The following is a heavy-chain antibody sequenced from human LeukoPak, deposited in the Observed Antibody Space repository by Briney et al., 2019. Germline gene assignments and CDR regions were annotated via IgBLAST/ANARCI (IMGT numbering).Heavy chain of an antibody. J-gene: IGHJ4*02. CDR2: IYTSGST. CDR3: ARRGTGTTHFGY. D-gene: IGHD1-7*01. CDR1: GGSISSYY. V-gene: IGHV4-4*09. Sequence: SETLSLTCTVSGGSISSYYWSWIRQPPGKGLEWIGYIYTSGSTNYNPSLKSRVTISVDTSKNQFSLKLSSVTAADTAVYYCARRGTGTTHFGYWGQGTLVTVSS.